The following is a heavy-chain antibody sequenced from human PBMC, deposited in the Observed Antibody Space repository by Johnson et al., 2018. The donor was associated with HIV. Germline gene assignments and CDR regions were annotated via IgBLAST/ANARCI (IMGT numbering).Heavy chain of an antibody. CDR2: IKQDGSEK. V-gene: IGHV3-7*05. J-gene: IGHJ3*02. D-gene: IGHD3-22*01. CDR3: AREHYDSSSYSVFDSFDI. Sequence: VQLVESGGGLVQPGGSLRLSCAASGFTFSSYWMSWVRQAPGKGLEWVANIKQDGSEKYYVDSVKGRFTISRDNAKNSLYLQMNSLRAEDTAVYYCAREHYDSSSYSVFDSFDIWGQGTMVTVSS. CDR1: GFTFSSYW.